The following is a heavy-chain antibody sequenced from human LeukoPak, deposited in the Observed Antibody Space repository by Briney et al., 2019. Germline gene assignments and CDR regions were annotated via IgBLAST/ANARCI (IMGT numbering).Heavy chain of an antibody. CDR2: INYSGTT. CDR1: GGAIISDNFY. V-gene: IGHV4-39*01. Sequence: PSETLSLTCTVSGGAIISDNFYWGWVRQPPGKGLEWVGSINYSGTTYYNPSLRSRVSISVDTSRTQFFLRLNSVTAADTAVYYCGRLFDSWGQGILVTVSS. CDR3: GRLFDS. J-gene: IGHJ4*02.